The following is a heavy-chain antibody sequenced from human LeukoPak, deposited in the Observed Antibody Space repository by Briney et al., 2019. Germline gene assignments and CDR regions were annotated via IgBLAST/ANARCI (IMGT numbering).Heavy chain of an antibody. Sequence: SETLSLTCTVSGGAISAYSWSWVRQPPGQGMEWIGNIYNSGSTDYEPFLKSRVTISRDTSKNQIQLRLNSVTAADTAVYYCARDLGTQNWGSRGGLDCWGQGTLVTVS. V-gene: IGHV4-59*01. CDR1: GGAISAYS. CDR3: ARDLGTQNWGSRGGLDC. D-gene: IGHD7-27*01. J-gene: IGHJ4*02. CDR2: IYNSGST.